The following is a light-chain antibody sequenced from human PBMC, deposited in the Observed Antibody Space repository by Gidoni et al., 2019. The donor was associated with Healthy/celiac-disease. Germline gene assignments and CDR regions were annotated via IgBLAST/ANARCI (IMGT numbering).Light chain of an antibody. CDR1: QSMSSY. CDR3: QQSYSTPCS. CDR2: AAS. J-gene: IGKJ2*04. Sequence: DIQMTQSPSSLSASVGDRVTNTCRASQSMSSYLNWYQQKPGKAPKLLIYAASSLQSGVPSRFSGSGSGTDFTLTISSLQPEDFATYYCQQSYSTPCSFGQGTKLEIK. V-gene: IGKV1-39*01.